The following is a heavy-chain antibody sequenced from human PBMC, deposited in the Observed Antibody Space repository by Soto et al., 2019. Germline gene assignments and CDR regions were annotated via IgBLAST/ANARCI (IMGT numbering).Heavy chain of an antibody. D-gene: IGHD2-15*01. CDR2: ISAYNVNT. J-gene: IGHJ3*02. V-gene: IGHV1-18*01. CDR1: VYTFTTFG. CDR3: ARDHRGGTDAFDI. Sequence: QVQLVQSGAEVKKPGASVKVSCRLPVYTFTTFGISWVGQAPGQGLEGMGWISAYNVNTNYTENRQGRVTMTTDTSTSTAYMELRSLRSDDTAVYYCARDHRGGTDAFDIWGQGTMVTVSS.